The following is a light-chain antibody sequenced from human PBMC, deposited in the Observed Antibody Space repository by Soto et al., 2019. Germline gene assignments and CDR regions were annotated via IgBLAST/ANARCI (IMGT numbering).Light chain of an antibody. V-gene: IGLV2-8*01. Sequence: QSALTQPPSASGSPGHSVTLSCTGTSSDVGGYNYVSWYQQHPGKAPKLIISEVNKRPSGVPDRFSGSKSGNTASLTVSGLQAEDEADYYCSSYAGTKNFVVFGGGTKLTVL. CDR3: SSYAGTKNFVV. CDR1: SSDVGGYNY. CDR2: EVN. J-gene: IGLJ2*01.